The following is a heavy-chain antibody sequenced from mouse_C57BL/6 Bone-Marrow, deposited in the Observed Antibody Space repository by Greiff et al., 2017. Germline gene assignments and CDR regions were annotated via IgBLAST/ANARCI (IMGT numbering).Heavy chain of an antibody. D-gene: IGHD2-1*01. J-gene: IGHJ3*01. CDR2: ISYDGSN. V-gene: IGHV3-6*01. Sequence: EVKLQESGPGLVKPSQSLSLTCSVTGYSITSGYYWNWIRQFPGNKLEWMGYISYDGSNNYNPSLKNRISITRDTSKNQFFLKLNSVTTEDTATYYCASYYGNYVWFAYWGQGTLVTVSA. CDR1: GYSITSGYY. CDR3: ASYYGNYVWFAY.